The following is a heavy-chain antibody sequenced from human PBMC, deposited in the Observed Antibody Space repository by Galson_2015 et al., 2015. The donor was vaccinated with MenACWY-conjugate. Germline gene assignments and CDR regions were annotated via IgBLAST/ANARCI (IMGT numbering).Heavy chain of an antibody. Sequence: SVKVSCKASGGTFTSYYMHWVRQAPGQGLEWMGIINPSGGSTSYAQKFQGRVTMTRDTSTSTVYMELSSLRSEDTAVYYCARDLAVTAYTPNNWFDPWGQGTLVTVSS. CDR3: ARDLAVTAYTPNNWFDP. CDR2: INPSGGST. CDR1: GGTFTSYY. J-gene: IGHJ5*02. D-gene: IGHD2-21*02. V-gene: IGHV1-46*01.